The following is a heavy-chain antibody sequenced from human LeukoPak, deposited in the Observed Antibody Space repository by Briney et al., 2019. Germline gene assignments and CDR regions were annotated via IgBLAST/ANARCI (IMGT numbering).Heavy chain of an antibody. CDR3: ARLKPYSSTSAYYFDY. J-gene: IGHJ4*02. Sequence: SETLTLTCTVSGGSISSYYWSWIRQPPGKGLEWIGYIYYSGSTNYNPSLKSRVTISVDTSKDQFSLRLTSVTAADTAVYYCARLKPYSSTSAYYFDYWGQGTLVTVSS. D-gene: IGHD6-13*01. CDR2: IYYSGST. CDR1: GGSISSYY. V-gene: IGHV4-59*08.